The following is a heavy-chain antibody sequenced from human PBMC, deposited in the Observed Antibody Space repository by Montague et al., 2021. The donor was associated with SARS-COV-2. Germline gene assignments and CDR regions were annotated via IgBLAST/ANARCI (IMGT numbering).Heavy chain of an antibody. CDR3: ARLNFHITIFGVVSSRVFDY. CDR1: GGSFSVYY. J-gene: IGHJ4*02. Sequence: SETLSLTCAVYGGSFSVYYWSWLRQSPRSGLEWIAEINHSGTANYNPSLKSRVSISVVTSKNQFSLKLSSVTAADTAVYYCARLNFHITIFGVVSSRVFDYWGQGTLVTVSS. V-gene: IGHV4-34*01. CDR2: INHSGTA. D-gene: IGHD3-3*01.